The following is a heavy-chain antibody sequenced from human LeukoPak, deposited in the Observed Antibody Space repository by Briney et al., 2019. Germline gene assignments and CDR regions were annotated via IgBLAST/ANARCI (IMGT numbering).Heavy chain of an antibody. Sequence: GGSLRLSCAASGFTFSSYAMHWVRQAPGKGLEWVAVISYDGSNKYYADSVKGRFTISRDNSKNTLYLQMNSLRAEDTAVYYCASSNSNWGFDYWGQGTLVTVSS. CDR2: ISYDGSNK. D-gene: IGHD7-27*01. CDR3: ASSNSNWGFDY. J-gene: IGHJ4*02. CDR1: GFTFSSYA. V-gene: IGHV3-30-3*01.